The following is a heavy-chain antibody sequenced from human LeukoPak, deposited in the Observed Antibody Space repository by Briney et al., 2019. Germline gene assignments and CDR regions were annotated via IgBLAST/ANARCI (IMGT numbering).Heavy chain of an antibody. CDR1: GFTFSSYA. CDR2: ISGSGGST. CDR3: ASDSSGYWLSPHFDY. V-gene: IGHV3-23*01. D-gene: IGHD3-22*01. J-gene: IGHJ4*02. Sequence: GGSLRLSCAASGFTFSSYAMSWVRQAPGKGLEWVSAISGSGGSTYYADSVKGRFTISRDNSKNTLYLQMNSLRAEDTAVYYCASDSSGYWLSPHFDYWGQGTLVTVSS.